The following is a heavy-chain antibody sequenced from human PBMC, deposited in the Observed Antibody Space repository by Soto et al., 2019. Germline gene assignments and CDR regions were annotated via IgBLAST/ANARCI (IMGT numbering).Heavy chain of an antibody. D-gene: IGHD1-26*01. Sequence: PWWSLRLSCAASVFTFSDYYMSWIRQAPGKGLEWVSYISSSGSTIYYADSVKGRFTISRDNAKNSLYLQMNSLRAEDTAVYYCARDTYSGPSYFDYWGQGTLVTVSS. CDR2: ISSSGSTI. J-gene: IGHJ4*02. CDR1: VFTFSDYY. CDR3: ARDTYSGPSYFDY. V-gene: IGHV3-11*01.